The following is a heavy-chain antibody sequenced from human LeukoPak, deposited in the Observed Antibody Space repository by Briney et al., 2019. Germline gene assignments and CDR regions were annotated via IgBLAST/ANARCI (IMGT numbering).Heavy chain of an antibody. CDR3: ARDPRRSGNYEMGIND. CDR2: IYYSGST. D-gene: IGHD1-26*01. CDR1: GGSISSYY. V-gene: IGHV4-59*12. Sequence: KASETLSLTCTVSGGSISSYYWSWIRQPPGKGLEWIGYIYYSGSTNYNPSLKSRVTISIDTSKNQFSLKLSSVTAADTAVYYCARDPRRSGNYEMGINDWGQGTLVSVSS. J-gene: IGHJ4*02.